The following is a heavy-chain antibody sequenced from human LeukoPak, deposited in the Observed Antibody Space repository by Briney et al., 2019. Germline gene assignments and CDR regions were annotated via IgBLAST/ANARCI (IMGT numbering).Heavy chain of an antibody. CDR3: ARVRYYDILTGYGLPMDYGMDV. J-gene: IGHJ6*02. D-gene: IGHD3-9*01. V-gene: IGHV4-4*07. CDR2: IYTSGST. Sequence: SETLSLTCTVFGGSISSYYWSWIRQAAGKGLEWIGRIYTSGSTNYNPSLKSRVTMSVDTSKNQFSLKLSSVTAADTAVYYCARVRYYDILTGYGLPMDYGMDVWGQGTTVTVSS. CDR1: GGSISSYY.